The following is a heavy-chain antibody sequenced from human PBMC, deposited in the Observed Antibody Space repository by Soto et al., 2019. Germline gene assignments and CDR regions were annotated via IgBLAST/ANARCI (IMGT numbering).Heavy chain of an antibody. J-gene: IGHJ6*02. Sequence: SETLSLTCAVSGGSFSGFYWTWIRQPPGEGLEWIGEINHSGTINFNPSLRSRLTISLDSSKKHFPLKLTSLTAADAAVYYCARADRTLVTSYGLDVWGQGTTVTVSS. CDR2: INHSGTI. V-gene: IGHV4-34*01. D-gene: IGHD2-21*02. CDR1: GGSFSGFY. CDR3: ARADRTLVTSYGLDV.